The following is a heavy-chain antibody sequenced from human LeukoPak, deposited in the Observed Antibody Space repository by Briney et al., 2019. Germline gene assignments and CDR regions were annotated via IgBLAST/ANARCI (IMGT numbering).Heavy chain of an antibody. Sequence: GGSLRLSCEASGFTFSRCGMHWVRQAPGKGLEWVAFIQDDGRRTEYADSVKGRFTISRDNAKNSLYLQMNSLRAEDTALYYCARAPTYYYDSSGYYFDYWGQGTLVTVSS. V-gene: IGHV3-30*02. J-gene: IGHJ4*02. CDR1: GFTFSRCG. CDR2: IQDDGRRT. D-gene: IGHD3-22*01. CDR3: ARAPTYYYDSSGYYFDY.